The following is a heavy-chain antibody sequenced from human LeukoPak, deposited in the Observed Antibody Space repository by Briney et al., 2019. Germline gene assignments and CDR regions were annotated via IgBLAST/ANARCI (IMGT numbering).Heavy chain of an antibody. CDR3: TRDRDWNYSWGGAAY. CDR1: GFTFGDYA. Sequence: GGSLRLSCTASGFTFGDYAMSWFRQAPGKGLEWVGFIRSKAYGGTTEYAASVKGRFAISRDDSKSIAYLQMNSLKTEDTAVYYCTRDRDWNYSWGGAAYWGQGTLVTVSS. J-gene: IGHJ4*02. D-gene: IGHD1-7*01. CDR2: IRSKAYGGTT. V-gene: IGHV3-49*03.